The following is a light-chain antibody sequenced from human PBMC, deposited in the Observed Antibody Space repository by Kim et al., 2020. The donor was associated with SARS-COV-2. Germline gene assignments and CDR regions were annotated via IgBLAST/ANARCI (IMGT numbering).Light chain of an antibody. V-gene: IGKV1-39*01. J-gene: IGKJ4*01. CDR2: TAS. CDR3: QQSYITPLT. CDR1: QSISTY. Sequence: DIQMTQSPSSLSASVGDRVTITCRASQSISTYLNWYQQKPGKAPKLLIYTASSLQSGVPSRFSGSGSGTDFTLTISSLQPEDFATYYCQQSYITPLTFGGETKVDIK.